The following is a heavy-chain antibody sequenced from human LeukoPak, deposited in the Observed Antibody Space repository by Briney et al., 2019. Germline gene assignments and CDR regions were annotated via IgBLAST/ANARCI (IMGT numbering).Heavy chain of an antibody. J-gene: IGHJ4*02. Sequence: ASVKVSCKASGYTFTGYYMHWVRQAPGQGLEWMGIINPGGGSTSYAQKFQGRVTMTRDMSTSTVYMELSSLRSEDTAVYYCARDLGGDDPLLMDYWGQGTLVTVSS. CDR3: ARDLGGDDPLLMDY. V-gene: IGHV1-46*01. CDR2: INPGGGST. D-gene: IGHD3-10*01. CDR1: GYTFTGYY.